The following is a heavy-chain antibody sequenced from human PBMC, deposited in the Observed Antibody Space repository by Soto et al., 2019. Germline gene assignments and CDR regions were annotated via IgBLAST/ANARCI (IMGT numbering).Heavy chain of an antibody. CDR3: AQGTHTVCLS. V-gene: IGHV3-30*18. D-gene: IGHD2-8*01. CDR1: GFTFSSYG. J-gene: IGHJ4*02. CDR2: ISYDGSNK. Sequence: QVQLVESGGGVVQPGRSLRLSCAASGFTFSSYGMHWVRQAPGKGLEWVAVISYDGSNKYYADSVKGRFTISRDNSKNTLYLQMNRMRAEDKAVYYCAQGTHTVCLSWGQGTLVTVSS.